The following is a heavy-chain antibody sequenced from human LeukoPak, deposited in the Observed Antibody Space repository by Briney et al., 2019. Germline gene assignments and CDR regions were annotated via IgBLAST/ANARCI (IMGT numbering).Heavy chain of an antibody. D-gene: IGHD6-13*01. J-gene: IGHJ6*03. V-gene: IGHV3-66*04. CDR2: IYSGGST. Sequence: GGSLRLSCAASGFTVSSNYMSWVRQAPGKGLEWVSLIYSGGSTYYADSVKGRFTISRDNSKNTLYLQMNSLRAEDTAVYYCASQGAAGWYYYMDVWGKGTTVTVSS. CDR3: ASQGAAGWYYYMDV. CDR1: GFTVSSNY.